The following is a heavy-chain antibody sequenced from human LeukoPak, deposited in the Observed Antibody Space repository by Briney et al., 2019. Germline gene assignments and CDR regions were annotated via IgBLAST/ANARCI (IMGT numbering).Heavy chain of an antibody. D-gene: IGHD3-22*01. CDR1: GYTFTSYD. Sequence: GASVRVSCKASGYTFTSYDINWVRQATGQGREWMGWMNPNSGNTGYAQKFQGRVTMTRNTSISTAYMELSSLRSEDTAVYYCARAQTYYYDSSGPGSRDSDGMDVWGQGTTVTVSS. CDR3: ARAQTYYYDSSGPGSRDSDGMDV. V-gene: IGHV1-8*01. J-gene: IGHJ6*02. CDR2: MNPNSGNT.